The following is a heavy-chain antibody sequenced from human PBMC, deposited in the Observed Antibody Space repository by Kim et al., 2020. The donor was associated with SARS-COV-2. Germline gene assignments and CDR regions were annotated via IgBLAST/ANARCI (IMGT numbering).Heavy chain of an antibody. CDR2: IGYDGTNE. CDR1: GFIFSSYD. J-gene: IGHJ4*02. V-gene: IGHV3-33*07. Sequence: GGSLRLSCAASGFIFSSYDIYWVRQAPGKGLEWVALIGYDGTNEDYADSVKGRFSISRDNSKNTLYLQMNSLRAEDTAVYYCARADYDNTRPLDYWGQGT. D-gene: IGHD3-16*01. CDR3: ARADYDNTRPLDY.